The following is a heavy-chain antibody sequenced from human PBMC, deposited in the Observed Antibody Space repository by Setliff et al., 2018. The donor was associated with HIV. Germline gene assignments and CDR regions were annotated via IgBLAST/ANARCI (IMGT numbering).Heavy chain of an antibody. CDR2: IIPIFGTT. CDR3: ARSLTILISAFDI. Sequence: SVKVSCKASGGTFRSYAINWVRQAPGQGLEWMGEIIPIFGTTKYAQKFHGRVTITTDESTNTAYMELSSLRSEDTAVYYCARSLTILISAFDIWGQGTMVTVSS. V-gene: IGHV1-69*05. CDR1: GGTFRSYA. J-gene: IGHJ3*02. D-gene: IGHD3-3*01.